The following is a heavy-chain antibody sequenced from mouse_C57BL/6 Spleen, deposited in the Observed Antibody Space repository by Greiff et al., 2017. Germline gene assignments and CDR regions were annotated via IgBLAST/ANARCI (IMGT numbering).Heavy chain of an antibody. V-gene: IGHV1-80*01. D-gene: IGHD2-5*01. Sequence: QVQLQQSGAELVKPGASVKISCKASGYAFSSYWMNWVKQRPGKGLEWIGQIYPGDGDTNYNGKFKGKATLTADKSSSTAYMQLSSLTSEDSAVYFWARSVYYSNPYAMDYWGQGTSVTVSS. CDR3: ARSVYYSNPYAMDY. CDR2: IYPGDGDT. J-gene: IGHJ4*01. CDR1: GYAFSSYW.